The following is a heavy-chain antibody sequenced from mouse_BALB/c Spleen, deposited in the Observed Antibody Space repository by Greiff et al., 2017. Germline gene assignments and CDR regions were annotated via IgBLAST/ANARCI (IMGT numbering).Heavy chain of an antibody. D-gene: IGHD1-1*01. J-gene: IGHJ1*01. Sequence: QVQLKESGPGLVAPSQSLSITCTVSGFSLTSYGVHWVRQPPGKGLEWLGVIWAGGSTNYNSALMSRLSISKDNSKSQVFLKMNSLQTDDTAMYYCARYYGGADWYFDVWGAGTTVTVSS. V-gene: IGHV2-9*02. CDR3: ARYYGGADWYFDV. CDR1: GFSLTSYG. CDR2: IWAGGST.